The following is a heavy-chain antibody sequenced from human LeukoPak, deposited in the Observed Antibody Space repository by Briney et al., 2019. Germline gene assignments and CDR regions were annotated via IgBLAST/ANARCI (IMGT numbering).Heavy chain of an antibody. V-gene: IGHV3-23*05. J-gene: IGHJ4*02. CDR1: AFTFSDYD. CDR3: ARSVPDYTRFDY. Sequence: GGSLRLSCVDSAFTFSDYDMNWVLQAPGKGLEWVSTFKTKYNQVYYAESVRGRFTISTDNSKNTVYLQMNSLRAEDTALYYCARSVPDYTRFDYWGQGALVTVSS. D-gene: IGHD4-11*01. CDR2: FKTKYNQV.